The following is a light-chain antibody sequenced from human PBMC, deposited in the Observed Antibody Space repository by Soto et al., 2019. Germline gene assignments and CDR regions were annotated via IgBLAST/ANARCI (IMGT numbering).Light chain of an antibody. Sequence: QSALTQPPSASGSPGQSVTISCTGSSSDVGGYDYVSWYQLHPGKAPKPLIYEVSKRPSGVPDRFSGSKSGNTASLTVSGRQAEDEADYYCSSYAGYNNYVFGTGTKLTVL. J-gene: IGLJ1*01. CDR3: SSYAGYNNYV. CDR1: SSDVGGYDY. CDR2: EVS. V-gene: IGLV2-8*01.